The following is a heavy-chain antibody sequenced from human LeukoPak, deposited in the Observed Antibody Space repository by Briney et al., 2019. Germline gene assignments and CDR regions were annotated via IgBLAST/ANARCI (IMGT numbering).Heavy chain of an antibody. CDR1: GGSISSYY. J-gene: IGHJ4*02. Sequence: SETLSLTCTVSGGSISSYYWSWIRQPPGKGLEWIGSISYSGSTYYNPSLKSRVTISVDTSKNQFSLKLSSVTAADTAVYYCARVLLGIYYFDYWGQGTLVTVSS. CDR3: ARVLLGIYYFDY. CDR2: ISYSGST. V-gene: IGHV4-39*01. D-gene: IGHD1-26*01.